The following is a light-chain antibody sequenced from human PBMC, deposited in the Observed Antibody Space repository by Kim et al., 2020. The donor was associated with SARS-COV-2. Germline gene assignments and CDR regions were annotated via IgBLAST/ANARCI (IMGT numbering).Light chain of an antibody. CDR1: KLGDKY. CDR2: QAS. Sequence: SYELTQPPSVSVSPGQTASITCSGDKLGDKYACWYQQKPGQSPVLVIYQASKRPSGIPERFSGSNSGNTATLTISGTQAMDEADYYCQAWASSTAYVFGT. CDR3: QAWASSTAYV. J-gene: IGLJ1*01. V-gene: IGLV3-1*01.